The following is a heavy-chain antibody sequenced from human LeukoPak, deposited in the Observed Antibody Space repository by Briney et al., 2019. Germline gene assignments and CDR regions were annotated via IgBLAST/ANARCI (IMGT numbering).Heavy chain of an antibody. D-gene: IGHD3-10*01. Sequence: GASVKVSCKASGYTFTSYDINWVRQATGQGLEWMGWMNPNSGNTGYAQKFQGRVTMTRNTSISTANMELSSLRSEDTAVYYCARGVVTMVRGATNYFDYWGQGTLVTVSS. J-gene: IGHJ4*02. CDR3: ARGVVTMVRGATNYFDY. CDR2: MNPNSGNT. CDR1: GYTFTSYD. V-gene: IGHV1-8*01.